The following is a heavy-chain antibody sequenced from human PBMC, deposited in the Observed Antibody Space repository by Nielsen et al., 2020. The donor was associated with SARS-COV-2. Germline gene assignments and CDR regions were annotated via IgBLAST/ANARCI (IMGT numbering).Heavy chain of an antibody. D-gene: IGHD1-1*01. CDR1: GYTFTSND. CDR3: ARPITNNYYYYYMDV. J-gene: IGHJ6*03. V-gene: IGHV1-18*04. CDR2: INARTGNT. Sequence: ASVKVSCKASGYTFTSNDITWVRQAPGQGLEWIGIINARTGNTSYARKFQGRVTMTTDTSTSTAYMELRSLRSDDTAVYYCARPITNNYYYYYMDVWGKGTTVTVSS.